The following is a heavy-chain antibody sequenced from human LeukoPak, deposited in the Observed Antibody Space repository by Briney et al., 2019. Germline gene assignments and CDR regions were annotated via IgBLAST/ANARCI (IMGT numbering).Heavy chain of an antibody. CDR2: INSDGSST. Sequence: PGGSLRLSCAASGFTFSSYWMHWVRQAPGKGLVWVSRINSDGSSTSCADSVKGRFTISRDNAKNSLYLQMNSLRAEDTAVYYCARAPYSSGLDYWGQGTLVTVSS. D-gene: IGHD6-19*01. CDR3: ARAPYSSGLDY. V-gene: IGHV3-74*01. CDR1: GFTFSSYW. J-gene: IGHJ4*02.